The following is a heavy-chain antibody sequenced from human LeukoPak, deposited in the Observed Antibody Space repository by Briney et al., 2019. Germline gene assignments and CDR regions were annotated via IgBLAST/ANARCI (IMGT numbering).Heavy chain of an antibody. Sequence: GGSLRLSCSASGFTFSSYAMHWVRQAPGKGLEYVSAISSNGGSTYYADSVKGRFTISRDNSKNMLYLQMSSLRAEDTAVYYCVKGPYSSSWYLGAYYYGMDVWGQGTTVTVSS. CDR3: VKGPYSSSWYLGAYYYGMDV. CDR2: ISSNGGST. J-gene: IGHJ6*02. D-gene: IGHD6-13*01. V-gene: IGHV3-64D*06. CDR1: GFTFSSYA.